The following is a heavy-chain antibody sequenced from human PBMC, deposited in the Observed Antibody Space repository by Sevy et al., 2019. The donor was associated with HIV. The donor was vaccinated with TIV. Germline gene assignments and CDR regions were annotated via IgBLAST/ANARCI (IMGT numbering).Heavy chain of an antibody. CDR1: GYTFTGYY. Sequence: ASVKVSCKASGYTFTGYYMHWVRQAPGQGLEWMGWINPNSGGTNYAQKFQGWVTMTRDTSISTAYMELSRLRSDDTAVYYCAREKVYRIAARHLDYWGQGTLVTVSS. V-gene: IGHV1-2*04. CDR2: INPNSGGT. CDR3: AREKVYRIAARHLDY. D-gene: IGHD6-6*01. J-gene: IGHJ4*02.